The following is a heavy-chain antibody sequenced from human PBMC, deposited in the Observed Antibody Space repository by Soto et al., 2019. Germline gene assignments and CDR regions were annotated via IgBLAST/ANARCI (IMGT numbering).Heavy chain of an antibody. CDR2: IYHSGST. CDR1: GGSVSSSNW. J-gene: IGHJ4*02. CDR3: ARGRIQLWYPFDY. D-gene: IGHD5-18*01. V-gene: IGHV4-4*02. Sequence: PSETLSLTCAVSGGSVSSSNWWTWVRQPPGKGLEWIGEIYHSGSTNYNPSLKSRVTISVDTSKNQFSLKLSSVTAADTAVYYYARGRIQLWYPFDYWGQGTLVTVSS.